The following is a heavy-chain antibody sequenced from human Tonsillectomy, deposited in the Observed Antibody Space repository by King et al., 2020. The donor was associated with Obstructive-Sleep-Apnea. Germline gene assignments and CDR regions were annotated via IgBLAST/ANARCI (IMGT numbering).Heavy chain of an antibody. CDR1: GFTFSSYG. D-gene: IGHD2-21*02. Sequence: QLVQSGGGVVQPGRSLRLSCAASGFTFSSYGMHWVRQAPGKGLEWVAVIWYDGSHKYYADSVKGRFTISRDNSKNTLYLQMNTLRAEDTAVYYCARGLSYFDYWGQGTLVTVSS. J-gene: IGHJ4*02. CDR2: IWYDGSHK. CDR3: ARGLSYFDY. V-gene: IGHV3-33*01.